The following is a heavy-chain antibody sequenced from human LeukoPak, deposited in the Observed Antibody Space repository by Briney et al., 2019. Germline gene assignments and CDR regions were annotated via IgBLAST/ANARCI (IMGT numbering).Heavy chain of an antibody. CDR3: TTLPHPA. J-gene: IGHJ5*02. CDR1: GFTFSNAW. CDR2: IKDKTNGETT. V-gene: IGHV3-15*01. Sequence: GGSLRLSCTASGFTFSNAWMTWVRQAPGKGLEWVGRIKDKTNGETTYYAAPVKGRFTISRDDSKNTLYLQMNSLKTEDTAVYYCTTLPHPAWGQGTLVTVSS.